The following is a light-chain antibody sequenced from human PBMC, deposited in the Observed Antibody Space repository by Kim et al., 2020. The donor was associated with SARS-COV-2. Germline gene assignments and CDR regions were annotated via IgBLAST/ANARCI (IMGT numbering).Light chain of an antibody. J-gene: IGLJ1*01. CDR2: EVN. CDR1: SSDVGTYNL. CDR3: YLSARGRGV. Sequence: PGQSITIACTGTSSDVGTYNLVSWYQQSPGKAPKLMIYEVNKRPSGVSNRFSGSKSGNTASLTISGLQAEDEADYYCYLSARGRGVFGTGTKVTVL. V-gene: IGLV2-23*02.